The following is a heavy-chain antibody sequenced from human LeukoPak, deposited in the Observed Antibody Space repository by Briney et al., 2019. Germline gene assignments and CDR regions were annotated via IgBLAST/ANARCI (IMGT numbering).Heavy chain of an antibody. CDR1: GYTFTDYY. J-gene: IGHJ4*02. CDR2: INPNNDGT. Sequence: EASVKVSCKASGYTFTDYYIHWVRQAPGQGLELMGWINPNNDGTKYAQKFQGRVTMTRDTSISTAYMGLSRLRSDDTAVYYCARDVRAVAGHFDYWGQGTLVTVSS. CDR3: ARDVRAVAGHFDY. D-gene: IGHD6-19*01. V-gene: IGHV1-2*02.